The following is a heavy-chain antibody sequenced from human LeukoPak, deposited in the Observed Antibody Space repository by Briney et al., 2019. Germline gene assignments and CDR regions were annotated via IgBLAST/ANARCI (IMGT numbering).Heavy chain of an antibody. Sequence: GGSLRLSCAASGFTFSRYWMSWVRQAPGKGLEWVANIKQDGSEKYYVDSVKGRFTISRDNAKNSLYLQMNSLRAEDTAVYYCARVLGQWLVSAPDYWGQGTLVTVSS. CDR2: IKQDGSEK. V-gene: IGHV3-7*01. CDR1: GFTFSRYW. D-gene: IGHD6-19*01. CDR3: ARVLGQWLVSAPDY. J-gene: IGHJ4*02.